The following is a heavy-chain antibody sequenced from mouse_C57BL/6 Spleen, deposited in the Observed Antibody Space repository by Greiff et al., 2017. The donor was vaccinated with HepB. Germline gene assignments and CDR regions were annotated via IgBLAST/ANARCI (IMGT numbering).Heavy chain of an antibody. CDR2: ISDGGSYT. Sequence: EVHLVESGGGLVKPGGSLKLSCAASGFTFSSYAMSWVRQTPEKRLEWVATISDGGSYTYYPDNVKGRFTISRDNAKNNLYLQMSHLKSEDTAMYYCARDNYGSSPMDYWGQGTSVTVSS. J-gene: IGHJ4*01. V-gene: IGHV5-4*01. CDR1: GFTFSSYA. D-gene: IGHD1-1*01. CDR3: ARDNYGSSPMDY.